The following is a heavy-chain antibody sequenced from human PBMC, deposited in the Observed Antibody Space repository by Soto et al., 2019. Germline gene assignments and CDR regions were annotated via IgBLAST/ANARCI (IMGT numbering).Heavy chain of an antibody. D-gene: IGHD6-13*01. J-gene: IGHJ4*02. CDR2: MNPNSGNT. Sequence: ASVKVSCKASGYTFTSYDINWVRQATGQGLEWMGWMNPNSGNTGYAQKFQGRVTMTRNTSISTAYMELSSLRSEDTAMYYCARSGSSWYHLDYWGQGTLVTVSS. CDR1: GYTFTSYD. CDR3: ARSGSSWYHLDY. V-gene: IGHV1-8*01.